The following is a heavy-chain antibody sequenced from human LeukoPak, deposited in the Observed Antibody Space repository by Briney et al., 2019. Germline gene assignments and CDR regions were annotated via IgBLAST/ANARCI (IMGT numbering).Heavy chain of an antibody. D-gene: IGHD2-2*01. CDR3: AKGTYCSSTSCYPNWFDP. CDR1: GFTFSSYA. Sequence: GGSLRLSCAASGFTFSSYAMSWVRQAPGKGLEWVSAISGSGGSTCYADSVKGRFTISRDNSKNTLYLQMNSLRAEDTAVYYCAKGTYCSSTSCYPNWFDPWGQGTLVTVSS. V-gene: IGHV3-23*01. J-gene: IGHJ5*02. CDR2: ISGSGGST.